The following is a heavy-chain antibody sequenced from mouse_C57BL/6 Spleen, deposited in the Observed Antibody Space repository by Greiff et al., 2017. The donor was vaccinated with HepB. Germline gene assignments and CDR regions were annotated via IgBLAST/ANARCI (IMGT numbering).Heavy chain of an antibody. Sequence: QVQLQQPGAELVKPGASVKLSCKASGYTFTSYWMHWVKQRPGRGLEWIGRIDPNSGGTKYNEKFKSKATLTVDKPSSTAYMQLSSLTSEDSAVYDCARSYYYGSSYWYFDVWGTGTTVTVSS. CDR1: GYTFTSYW. D-gene: IGHD1-1*01. CDR2: IDPNSGGT. V-gene: IGHV1-72*01. J-gene: IGHJ1*03. CDR3: ARSYYYGSSYWYFDV.